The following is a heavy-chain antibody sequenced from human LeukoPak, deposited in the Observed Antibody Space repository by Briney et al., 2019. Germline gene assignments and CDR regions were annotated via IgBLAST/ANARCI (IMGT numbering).Heavy chain of an antibody. J-gene: IGHJ4*02. CDR3: ARQEITTFGVLIPHYFDY. D-gene: IGHD3-3*01. CDR2: IYHSGNT. Sequence: PSETLSLTCDVSGYSISSGYYWGWIRQPPGQGLEWIGNIYHSGNTYYNASLKSRVTISVDTSKNQFSLKLSSVTAADTAVYYCARQEITTFGVLIPHYFDYWGQGTLVTVSS. CDR1: GYSISSGYY. V-gene: IGHV4-38-2*01.